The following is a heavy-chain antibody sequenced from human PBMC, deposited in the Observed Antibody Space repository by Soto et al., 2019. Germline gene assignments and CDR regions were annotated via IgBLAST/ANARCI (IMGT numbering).Heavy chain of an antibody. CDR2: IIPIFGTA. Sequence: ASVKVSCKASGGTFSSYAISWVRQAPGQGLEWMGGIIPIFGTANYAQKFQGRVTITADESTSTAYMELSSLRSEDTAVYYCARGGPYCPGIEGAPDAFDIWGQGTMVTFSS. CDR1: GGTFSSYA. CDR3: ARGGPYCPGIEGAPDAFDI. V-gene: IGHV1-69*13. D-gene: IGHD1-26*01. J-gene: IGHJ3*02.